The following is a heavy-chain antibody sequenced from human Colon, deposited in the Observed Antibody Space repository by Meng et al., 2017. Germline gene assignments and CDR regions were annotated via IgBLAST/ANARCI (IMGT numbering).Heavy chain of an antibody. J-gene: IGHJ4*02. D-gene: IGHD2-15*01. V-gene: IGHV4-34*02. Sequence: QVPLQQWGPGLLKPSGPLTLTGAINAGPFSGYYWSWIRQAPGKGLEWIGEINHSGDTHYNPSLKSRVSMSFDTSKKQFSLHLSSVTAADTAVYYCSSLLTLDYWGPGTLVTVSS. CDR1: AGPFSGYY. CDR2: INHSGDT. CDR3: SSLLTLDY.